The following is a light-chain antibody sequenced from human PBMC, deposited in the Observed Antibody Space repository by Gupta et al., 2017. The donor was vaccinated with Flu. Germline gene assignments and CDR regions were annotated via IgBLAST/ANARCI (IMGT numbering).Light chain of an antibody. CDR3: QQEDNLPFT. CDR2: DAS. V-gene: IGKV1-33*01. J-gene: IGKJ3*01. Sequence: DIQMTQSPSSLSASVGDRVTITCQASQDISNYLNWYQQKPGKAPKLLIYDASNLETGVPSRFSGSGSGTDFTFTISSLQPEDFATYYCQQEDNLPFTFGPGTKVDIK. CDR1: QDISNY.